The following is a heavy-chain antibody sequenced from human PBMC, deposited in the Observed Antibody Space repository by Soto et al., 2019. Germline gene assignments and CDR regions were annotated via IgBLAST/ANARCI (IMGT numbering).Heavy chain of an antibody. CDR2: ISGSGGST. CDR3: AKRPGRSGYQYNWFDP. D-gene: IGHD3-3*01. J-gene: IGHJ5*02. CDR1: GFTFSSYA. Sequence: EVQLLESGGGLVQPGGSLRLSCAASGFTFSSYAMSWVRQAPGKGLEWVSAISGSGGSTYYADSVKGRFTISRDNSKNSLYLQMNSLRAEDTAVYYCAKRPGRSGYQYNWFDPWGQGTLVTVSS. V-gene: IGHV3-23*01.